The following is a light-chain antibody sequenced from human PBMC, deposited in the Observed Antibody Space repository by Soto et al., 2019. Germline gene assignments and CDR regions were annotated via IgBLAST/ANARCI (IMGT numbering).Light chain of an antibody. V-gene: IGLV2-14*01. J-gene: IGLJ1*01. CDR2: GVG. CDR3: SSYAHGSIYV. Sequence: QSVLTQPASVSGSPGQSITISCTGSISDVGAYNYVSWYLQHPGKAPKLLIYGVGNRPSGVSARFSGSKSGDTASLTISGLQAEDEADYYCSSYAHGSIYVFGTGTKVTVL. CDR1: ISDVGAYNY.